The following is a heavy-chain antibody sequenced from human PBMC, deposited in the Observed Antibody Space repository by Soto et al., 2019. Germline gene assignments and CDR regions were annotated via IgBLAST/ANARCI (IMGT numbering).Heavy chain of an antibody. CDR2: IYWDDDK. CDR1: GFSLSTSGVG. D-gene: IGHD2-15*01. V-gene: IGHV2-5*02. CDR3: AHTKRCSGGSCYWRAFDI. J-gene: IGHJ3*02. Sequence: QITLKESGPTLVKPTQTLTLTCTFSGFSLSTSGVGVGWIRQPPGKALEWLALIYWDDDKRYSPALKSRLSITKDTSKNQVVLTMTNMDPVDTATYYCAHTKRCSGGSCYWRAFDIWGQGTMVTVSS.